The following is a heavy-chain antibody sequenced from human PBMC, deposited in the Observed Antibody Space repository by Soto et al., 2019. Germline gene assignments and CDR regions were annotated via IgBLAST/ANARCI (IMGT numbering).Heavy chain of an antibody. CDR3: VRTSLVVAAATREDY. D-gene: IGHD2-15*01. CDR2: INSDGSST. J-gene: IGHJ4*02. CDR1: GFTLSIYW. V-gene: IGHV3-74*01. Sequence: GGSLRLSCAASGFTLSIYWMHWFRQAPGKGLVWVSRINSDGSSTSYADSVKGRFTISRDNAKNTLYLQMNSLRAEDTAVYYCVRTSLVVAAATREDYWGQGTLVTVSS.